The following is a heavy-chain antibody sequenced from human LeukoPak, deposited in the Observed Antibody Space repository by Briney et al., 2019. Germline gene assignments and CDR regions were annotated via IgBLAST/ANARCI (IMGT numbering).Heavy chain of an antibody. CDR3: ARIGSAAFTDS. Sequence: PGRSLRLSCAASGFTFSSYGMHWVRQAPGKGLEWVSVIWYDGSKKYYADSVKGRFTISRDNSKNTLYLQMNSLRAEDTAVYYCARIGSAAFTDSWGQGTLVTVSS. D-gene: IGHD3-3*02. V-gene: IGHV3-33*01. CDR1: GFTFSSYG. CDR2: IWYDGSKK. J-gene: IGHJ4*02.